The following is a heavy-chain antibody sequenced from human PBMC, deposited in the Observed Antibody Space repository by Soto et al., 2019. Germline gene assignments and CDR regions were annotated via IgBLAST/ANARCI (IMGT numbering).Heavy chain of an antibody. CDR3: ARGVRGVIHYYYGMDV. D-gene: IGHD3-10*01. Sequence: QVQLVQSGAEVKKPGSSVKVSCKASGGTFSSYAISWVRQAPGQGLEWMGGIIPIFGTANYAQKFQGRVTITADESTSTAYMELSSVRAEDTAVYYCARGVRGVIHYYYGMDVWGQGTTVTVSS. CDR2: IIPIFGTA. V-gene: IGHV1-69*01. CDR1: GGTFSSYA. J-gene: IGHJ6*02.